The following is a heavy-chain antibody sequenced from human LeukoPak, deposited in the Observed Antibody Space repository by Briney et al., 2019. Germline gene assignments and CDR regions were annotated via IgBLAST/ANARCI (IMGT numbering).Heavy chain of an antibody. Sequence: SETLSLTCTVSGGSISSYYWSWIRQPPGKGLEWIGEINHSGSTNYNPSLKSRVTISVDTSKNQFSLKLSSVTAADTAVYYYAGFLDYYDSSGLPDGWGQGTLVTVSS. V-gene: IGHV4-34*01. D-gene: IGHD3-22*01. CDR2: INHSGST. CDR3: AGFLDYYDSSGLPDG. CDR1: GGSISSYY. J-gene: IGHJ4*02.